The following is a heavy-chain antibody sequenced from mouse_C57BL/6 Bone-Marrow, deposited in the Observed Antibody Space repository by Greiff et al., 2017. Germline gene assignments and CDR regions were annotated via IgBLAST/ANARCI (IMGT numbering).Heavy chain of an antibody. Sequence: VQLQQSGAELVKPGASVKIFCKASGYAFSSYWMNWVKQRPGKGLEWIGQIYPGDGDTNYNGKFKGKATLTADKSSSTAYMQLSSLTSEDSAVYFCARRSYYGAMDYWGQGTSVTVSS. V-gene: IGHV1-80*01. CDR1: GYAFSSYW. CDR2: IYPGDGDT. CDR3: ARRSYYGAMDY. J-gene: IGHJ4*01. D-gene: IGHD1-1*01.